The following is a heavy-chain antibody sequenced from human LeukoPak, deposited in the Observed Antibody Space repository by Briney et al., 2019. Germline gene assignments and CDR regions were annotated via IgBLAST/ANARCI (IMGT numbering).Heavy chain of an antibody. D-gene: IGHD5/OR15-5a*01. J-gene: IGHJ6*03. V-gene: IGHV3-23*01. Sequence: GGSLRLSCAFPFSDYAVSWVRQAPGTGLEWVSTISGRGDSTYYADSVKGRFAVSRDNSKNTVFLQMNSLGADDTAVYYCAKCLRAGHRPVYTYYYMDVWGKGTTVTVSS. CDR2: ISGRGDST. CDR3: AKCLRAGHRPVYTYYYMDV. CDR1: FPFSDYA.